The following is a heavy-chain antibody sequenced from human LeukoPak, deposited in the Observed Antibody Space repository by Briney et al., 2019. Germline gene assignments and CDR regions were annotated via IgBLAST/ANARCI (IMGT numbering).Heavy chain of an antibody. CDR1: GFTFSNYW. V-gene: IGHV3-7*01. J-gene: IGHJ4*02. CDR2: IKQDGSEK. Sequence: TGGSLRLTCAASGFTFSNYWLTWVRQAPGQGLEWVANIKQDGSEKHYVDSVKGRFTISRDNAKNSLYLQMNSLRAEDTAVYYCARDRQIAYWGQGTLVTVSS. CDR3: ARDRQIAY.